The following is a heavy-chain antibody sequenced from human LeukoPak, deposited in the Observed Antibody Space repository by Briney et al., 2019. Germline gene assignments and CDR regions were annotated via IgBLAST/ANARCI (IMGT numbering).Heavy chain of an antibody. J-gene: IGHJ4*02. Sequence: GGSLRLSCAASGFTVSSNYMSWVRQAPGKGLEWVSAISGSGGSTYYADSVKGWFTISRDNSKNTLYLQMNSLRAEDTAVYYCAKDTAYCGGDCYPTYFDYWGQGTLVTVSS. D-gene: IGHD2-21*02. CDR2: ISGSGGST. V-gene: IGHV3-23*01. CDR3: AKDTAYCGGDCYPTYFDY. CDR1: GFTVSSNY.